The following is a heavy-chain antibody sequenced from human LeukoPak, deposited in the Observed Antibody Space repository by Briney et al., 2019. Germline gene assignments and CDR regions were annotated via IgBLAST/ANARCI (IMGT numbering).Heavy chain of an antibody. D-gene: IGHD5-12*01. CDR1: GFTFDDYA. CDR2: ISWNSSSI. V-gene: IGHV3-9*03. CDR3: AKGIVATMTGEYYFDY. Sequence: GRSLRLSCAASGFTFDDYAMHWVRQAPGKGLEWVSGISWNSSSIGYADSVKGRFTISRDNAKNSLYLQMNSLRAEDMALYYCAKGIVATMTGEYYFDYWGQGTLVTVSS. J-gene: IGHJ4*02.